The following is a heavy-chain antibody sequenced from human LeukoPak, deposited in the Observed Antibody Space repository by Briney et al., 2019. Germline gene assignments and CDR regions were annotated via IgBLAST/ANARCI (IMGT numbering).Heavy chain of an antibody. J-gene: IGHJ4*02. CDR3: ARLTYSFTGSGYHYFDH. CDR1: GFSISSGYY. CDR2: VFRDGSA. Sequence: SETLSLTCAVSGFSISSGYYWGWIRQSPGKGLVWIGSVFRDGSAFYNPSLKSRVSLSVDTSTMKFSLRLTSVTAADTAVYYCARLTYSFTGSGYHYFDHWGQGALVSVSS. D-gene: IGHD3-22*01. V-gene: IGHV4-38-2*01.